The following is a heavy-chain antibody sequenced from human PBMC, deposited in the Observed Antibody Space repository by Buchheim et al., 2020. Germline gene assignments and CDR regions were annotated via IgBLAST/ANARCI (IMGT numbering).Heavy chain of an antibody. CDR3: ARVMYPVAWSYGHDAFDI. D-gene: IGHD5-18*01. J-gene: IGHJ3*02. V-gene: IGHV1-2*02. CDR1: GYTFTGYY. Sequence: QVQLVQSGAEVKKPGASVKVSCKASGYTFTGYYMHWVRQAPGQGLEWMGWINPNSGGTNYAQKFQGRVTMTRATSISTAYMGLSRLRSDDTAVYYCARVMYPVAWSYGHDAFDIWGQGT. CDR2: INPNSGGT.